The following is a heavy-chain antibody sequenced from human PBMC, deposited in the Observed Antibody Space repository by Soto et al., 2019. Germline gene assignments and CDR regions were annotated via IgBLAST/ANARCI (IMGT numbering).Heavy chain of an antibody. CDR2: MNPNSGNT. J-gene: IGHJ6*02. V-gene: IGHV1-8*01. D-gene: IGHD2-2*01. CDR1: GYTFTSYD. CDR3: ARGAGVLVPAAMRANYYYYGMDV. Sequence: ASVKVSCKASGYTFTSYDINWVRQATGQGLEWMGWMNPNSGNTGYAQKFQGRVTMTRNTSISTAYMELSSLRSEDTAVYYCARGAGVLVPAAMRANYYYYGMDVWGQGTTVTGSS.